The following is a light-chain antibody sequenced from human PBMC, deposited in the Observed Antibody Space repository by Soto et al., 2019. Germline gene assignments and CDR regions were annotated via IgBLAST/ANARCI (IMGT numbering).Light chain of an antibody. Sequence: DIQMTQSPSTLSASVGDIVTITFRASQSISSWLAWYQQKPGKAPTLLIYAASNLQSGVPSRFRGSRSGTEFTLTVSSLQPEDFATYYCLQDHDDSWTFGQGTKVDIK. J-gene: IGKJ1*01. CDR1: QSISSW. CDR2: AAS. CDR3: LQDHDDSWT. V-gene: IGKV1-5*01.